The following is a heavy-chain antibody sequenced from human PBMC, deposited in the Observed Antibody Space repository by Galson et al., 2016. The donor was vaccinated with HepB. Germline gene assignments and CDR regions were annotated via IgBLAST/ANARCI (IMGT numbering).Heavy chain of an antibody. CDR1: GFTFRNYG. V-gene: IGHV3-23*01. J-gene: IGHJ6*04. D-gene: IGHD2-2*01. CDR3: VQGSTAPAV. Sequence: SLRLSCAASGFTFRNYGMTWVRQAPGKGLEVVSSISRSGDSTDYADSAKGRFTTSRDNSKNTLSLQMNSLTADDTAIYYCVQGSTAPAVWGKGTTVTVSS. CDR2: ISRSGDST.